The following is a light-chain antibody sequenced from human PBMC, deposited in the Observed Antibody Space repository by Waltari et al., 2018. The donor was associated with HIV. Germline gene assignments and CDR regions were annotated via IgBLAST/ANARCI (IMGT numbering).Light chain of an antibody. Sequence: QSALTHPPSVSWPPGQSTPISCSGPTIDIGAYTFVSWYQQHPGRAPRLMIYEVTGRPSGGSNRFSGCRAGNTASLTISGRQAEDEADYCCSSYTSSATGVLFGGGTTLTVL. V-gene: IGLV2-14*01. J-gene: IGLJ2*01. CDR3: SSYTSSATGVL. CDR1: TIDIGAYTF. CDR2: EVT.